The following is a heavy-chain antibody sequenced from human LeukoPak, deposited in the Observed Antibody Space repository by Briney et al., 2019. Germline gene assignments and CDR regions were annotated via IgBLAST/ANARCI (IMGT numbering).Heavy chain of an antibody. Sequence: ASVKVPCKASGYTFTGYYMHWVRQAPGQGLEWMGWINPNSGDTNYAQKFQGRVTVTRDTSISTTYMELSRLRSDDTAVYYCARGFPYYYFYYYMDVWGKGTTVSISS. D-gene: IGHD3-10*01. CDR1: GYTFTGYY. CDR2: INPNSGDT. V-gene: IGHV1-2*02. J-gene: IGHJ6*03. CDR3: ARGFPYYYFYYYMDV.